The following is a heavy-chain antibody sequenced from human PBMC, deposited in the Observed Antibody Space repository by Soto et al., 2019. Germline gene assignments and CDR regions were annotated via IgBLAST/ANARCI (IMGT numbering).Heavy chain of an antibody. Sequence: EVQLVESGGVLIQPGGSLRLSCAASGFTVSSNYMSWVRQAPGKWLEWVSVIYSGGSTYYADSVKGRFTISGDNSKNTLYLHMNSLRAEDTAVYYCARGRDEPYYYYCMDVWGQGTTVTFS. CDR1: GFTVSSNY. CDR2: IYSGGST. CDR3: ARGRDEPYYYYCMDV. V-gene: IGHV3-53*01. J-gene: IGHJ6*02.